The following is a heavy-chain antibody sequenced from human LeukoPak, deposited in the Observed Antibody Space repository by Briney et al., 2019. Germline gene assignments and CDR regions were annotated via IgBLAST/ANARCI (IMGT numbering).Heavy chain of an antibody. J-gene: IGHJ4*02. CDR3: TRGVAVATAYYFDY. D-gene: IGHD4-23*01. Sequence: ASVKVSCKTSGFTFSAYGIAWVRQAPGHGPEWMGWISNHNGNTHYAQKFQGRITVTTDMSTGTASMELRSLKSDDTAVYYCTRGVAVATAYYFDYWGRGTLVTVAS. V-gene: IGHV1-18*01. CDR2: ISNHNGNT. CDR1: GFTFSAYG.